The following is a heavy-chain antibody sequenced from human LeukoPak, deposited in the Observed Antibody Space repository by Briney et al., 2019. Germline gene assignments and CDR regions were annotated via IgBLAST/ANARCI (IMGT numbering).Heavy chain of an antibody. D-gene: IGHD3-3*01. J-gene: IGHJ4*02. V-gene: IGHV3-74*01. CDR1: GFTLSGYW. CDR3: ARGYGVDDFWSGYYR. CDR2: INSDGSIT. Sequence: GGSLRLSCAASGFTLSGYWMHWVRQAPGKGLVWVSRINSDGSITNYADSVKGRFTISRDNSKNTLYLQMNSLRAEDTAVYYCARGYGVDDFWSGYYRWGQGTLVTVSS.